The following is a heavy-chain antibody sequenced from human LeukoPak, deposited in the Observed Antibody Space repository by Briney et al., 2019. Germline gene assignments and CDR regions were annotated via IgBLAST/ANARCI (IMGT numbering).Heavy chain of an antibody. CDR3: AKMEYTMIVVVITYFDY. J-gene: IGHJ4*02. Sequence: PGGSLRLSCAASGFTFTTYWMHWVRQVPGKGLVWVARIKGDGSSTRHADSMKGRFTISRDNAKNTLYLQMNSLRAEDTAVYYCAKMEYTMIVVVITYFDYWGQGTLVTVSS. CDR1: GFTFTTYW. V-gene: IGHV3-74*01. D-gene: IGHD3-22*01. CDR2: IKGDGSST.